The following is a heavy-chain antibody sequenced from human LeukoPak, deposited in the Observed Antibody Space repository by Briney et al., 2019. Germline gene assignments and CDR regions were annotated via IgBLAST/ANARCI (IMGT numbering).Heavy chain of an antibody. Sequence: ASVKVSCKASGGTFSSYAISWVRQAPGQGLEWMGGIIPIFGTANYAQKFQGRVTITTDESTSTAYMELSSLRSEDTAVYYCASARGVGATTDAFDIWGQGTMVTVSS. CDR2: IIPIFGTA. J-gene: IGHJ3*02. CDR1: GGTFSSYA. D-gene: IGHD1-26*01. CDR3: ASARGVGATTDAFDI. V-gene: IGHV1-69*05.